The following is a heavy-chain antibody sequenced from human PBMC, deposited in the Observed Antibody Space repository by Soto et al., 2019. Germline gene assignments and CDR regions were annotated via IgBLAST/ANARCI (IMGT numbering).Heavy chain of an antibody. CDR2: IYYSGST. CDR1: GGSISSYY. Sequence: SETLSLTCTVSGGSISSYYWSWIRQPPRKGLEWIGYIYYSGSTNYNPSLKSRVTISVDTSKNQFSLKLSSVTAADTAVYYCARAYGGYADYWGQGALVTVSS. V-gene: IGHV4-59*01. J-gene: IGHJ4*02. CDR3: ARAYGGYADY. D-gene: IGHD5-12*01.